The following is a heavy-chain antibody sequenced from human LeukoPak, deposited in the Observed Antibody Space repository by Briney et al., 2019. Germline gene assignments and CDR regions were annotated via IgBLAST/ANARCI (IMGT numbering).Heavy chain of an antibody. D-gene: IGHD6-13*01. CDR1: GFSFSNYW. J-gene: IGHJ4*02. V-gene: IGHV3-74*01. CDR3: ARGDSSSWYEGDY. CDR2: INSDGSST. Sequence: GGSLRLSCAASGFSFSNYWMHWVRQAPGKGLVWVSRINSDGSSTTYADSVKGRFTISRDNAKNSLYLQMNSLRAEDTALYHCARGDSSSWYEGDYWGQGTLVTVSS.